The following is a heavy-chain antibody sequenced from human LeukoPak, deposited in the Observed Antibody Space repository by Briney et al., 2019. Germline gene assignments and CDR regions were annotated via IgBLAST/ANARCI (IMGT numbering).Heavy chain of an antibody. CDR3: VRDGRSFDY. CDR2: VKEDASET. J-gene: IGHJ4*02. Sequence: GGSLRLSCLGSGFTFSDYWMSWVHQAPGKGPEWVANVKEDASETFYVDSVKGRFTISRDNAKNSLYLQMRSLRGEDTAVYYCVRDGRSFDYWGQGTLVTVSS. CDR1: GFTFSDYW. V-gene: IGHV3-7*01.